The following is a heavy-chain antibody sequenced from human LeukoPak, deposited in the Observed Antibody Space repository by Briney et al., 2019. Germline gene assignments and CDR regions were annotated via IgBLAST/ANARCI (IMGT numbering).Heavy chain of an antibody. V-gene: IGHV3-7*01. Sequence: GGSLRLSCAASGFTFSSYWMSWVRQAPGKGLECVANIKQDGSEKYYVDSVKGRFTISRDNAKNSLYLQMNSLRAEDTAVYYCARGQQLVVSYYYYMDVWGKGTTVTVSS. J-gene: IGHJ6*03. CDR3: ARGQQLVVSYYYYMDV. CDR2: IKQDGSEK. D-gene: IGHD6-13*01. CDR1: GFTFSSYW.